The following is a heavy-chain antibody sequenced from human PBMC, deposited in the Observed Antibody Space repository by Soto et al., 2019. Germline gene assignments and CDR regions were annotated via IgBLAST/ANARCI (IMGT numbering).Heavy chain of an antibody. CDR2: IKQDGSEK. CDR3: ARESNGYYYGMDV. D-gene: IGHD4-4*01. V-gene: IGHV3-7*05. Sequence: PGGSLRLSCAASGFTFSSYWMSWVRQAPGKGLEWVANIKQDGSEKYYVDSVKGRFTISRDNAKNSLYPQMNSLRAEDTAVYYCARESNGYYYGMDVWGQGTTVTFSS. J-gene: IGHJ6*02. CDR1: GFTFSSYW.